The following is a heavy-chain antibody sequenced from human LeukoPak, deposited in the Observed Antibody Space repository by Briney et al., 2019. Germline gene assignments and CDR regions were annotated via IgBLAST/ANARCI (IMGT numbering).Heavy chain of an antibody. Sequence: SETLSLTCTVSGGSISSSSYHWGWIRQPPGKGLEWIGSIYYSGSTYYNPSLKSRVTISVDTSKNQFSLKLSSVTAADTAVYYCARDDYSNAGLFDYWGQGTLVTVSS. CDR2: IYYSGST. CDR1: GGSISSSSYH. CDR3: ARDDYSNAGLFDY. J-gene: IGHJ4*02. D-gene: IGHD4-11*01. V-gene: IGHV4-39*07.